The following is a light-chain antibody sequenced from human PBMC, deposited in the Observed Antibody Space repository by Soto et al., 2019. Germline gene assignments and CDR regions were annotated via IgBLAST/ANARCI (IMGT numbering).Light chain of an antibody. CDR3: AAWDDSLNGPV. CDR2: SNN. CDR1: SSNIGSNT. V-gene: IGLV1-44*01. J-gene: IGLJ2*01. Sequence: QSVLTQPPSASGTPGQRVTISCSGSSSNIGSNTVNWYQQLPGTDPKLLIYSNNQRPSGVPDRFSGSKSGTSASPAISGLQSADEADYYCAAWDDSLNGPVFGGGTKLTVL.